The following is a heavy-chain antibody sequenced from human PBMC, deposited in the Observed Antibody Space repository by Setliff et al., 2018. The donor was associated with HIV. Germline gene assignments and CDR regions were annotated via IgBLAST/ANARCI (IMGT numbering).Heavy chain of an antibody. CDR3: ARDSPHYYDGSGYYQGYYYYYLDV. V-gene: IGHV4-34*11. J-gene: IGHJ6*03. CDR1: GGSFSGHY. CDR2: IFSSGGT. Sequence: SSETLSLTCAVYGGSFSGHYWSWIRQPPGKGLEWIGSIFSSGGTYLNPSLRGRVTISVDTAKNQLSLSLRSVTAADTAVYYCARDSPHYYDGSGYYQGYYYYYLDVWGKGTTVTVSS. D-gene: IGHD3-22*01.